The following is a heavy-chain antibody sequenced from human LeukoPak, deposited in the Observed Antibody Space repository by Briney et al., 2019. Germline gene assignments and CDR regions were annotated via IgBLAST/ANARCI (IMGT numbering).Heavy chain of an antibody. CDR3: ARFPRSRDGYNVWDRGAFDI. CDR1: GGSISSGSYY. V-gene: IGHV4-61*02. Sequence: PSETLSLTCTVSGGSISSGSYYWSWIRQPAGKGLEWIGRIYTSGSTNYNPSLKSRVTISVDTSENQFSLKLSSVTAADTAVYYCARFPRSRDGYNVWDRGAFDIWGQGTMVTVSS. J-gene: IGHJ3*02. CDR2: IYTSGST. D-gene: IGHD5-24*01.